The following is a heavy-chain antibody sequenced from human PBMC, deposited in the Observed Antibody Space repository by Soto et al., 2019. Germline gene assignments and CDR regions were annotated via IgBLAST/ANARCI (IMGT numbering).Heavy chain of an antibody. V-gene: IGHV1-69*08. CDR2: IIPILGIA. CDR1: GGTFSSYT. J-gene: IGHJ6*02. Sequence: QVQLVQSGAEVKKPGSSVKVSCKASGGTFSSYTISWVRQAPGQGLEWMGRIIPILGIANYAQKFQGRVTITADKSTNTAYIELSSLRSEDTAVYYCARDGAGMDVWGQGTTVTVSS. D-gene: IGHD1-26*01. CDR3: ARDGAGMDV.